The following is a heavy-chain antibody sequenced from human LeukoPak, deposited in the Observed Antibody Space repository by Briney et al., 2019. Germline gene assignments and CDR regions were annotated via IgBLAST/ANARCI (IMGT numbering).Heavy chain of an antibody. CDR3: ARVSRGYCSGGSCQKWFDP. J-gene: IGHJ5*02. D-gene: IGHD2-15*01. CDR1: GYTFTSYG. V-gene: IGHV1-2*02. CDR2: INPNSGGT. Sequence: ASVKVSCKASGYTFTSYGISWVRQAPGQGLEWMGWINPNSGGTNYAQKFQGRVTMTRDTSISTAYMELSRLRSDDTAVYYCARVSRGYCSGGSCQKWFDPWGQGTLVTVSS.